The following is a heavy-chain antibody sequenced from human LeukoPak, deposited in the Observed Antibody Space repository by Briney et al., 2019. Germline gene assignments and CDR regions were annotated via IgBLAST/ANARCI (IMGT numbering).Heavy chain of an antibody. D-gene: IGHD2-15*01. CDR1: GFTFIDHA. J-gene: IGHJ4*02. CDR2: ISYHARDQ. CDR3: AAQPCSGGICYLDY. Sequence: GRSLRLSCTASGFTFIDHAMHWVRQAPGKGLEWVTVISYHARDQFYADSVKGRFTVSRDNSRNTLYLQMNSLRAEDSAVYYCAAQPCSGGICYLDYWGQGTLVTVSS. V-gene: IGHV3-30*04.